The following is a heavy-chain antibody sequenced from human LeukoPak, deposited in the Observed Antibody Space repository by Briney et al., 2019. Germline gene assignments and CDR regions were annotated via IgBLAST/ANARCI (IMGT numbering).Heavy chain of an antibody. CDR1: GFTFSIDA. CDR2: ISSNGGST. D-gene: IGHD2-2*01. J-gene: IGHJ6*03. V-gene: IGHV3-64*01. CDR3: ARDPGVATAMYYYYFMDV. Sequence: PGGSLRLSCAASGFTFSIDAMHWGRQAPGKGLEYVSAISSNGGSTYYANSVKDRFTISRDNSKNTLYLQMGSLRADDMAVYYCARDPGVATAMYYYYFMDVWGKGTTVTVSS.